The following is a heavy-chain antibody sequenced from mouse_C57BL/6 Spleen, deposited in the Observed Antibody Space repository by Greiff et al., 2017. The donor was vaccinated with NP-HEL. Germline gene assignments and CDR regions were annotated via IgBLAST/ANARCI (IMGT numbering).Heavy chain of an antibody. CDR2: INYDGSST. Sequence: EVKLVESEGGLVQPGSSMKLSCTASGFTFSDYYMAWVRQVPEKGLEWVANINYDGSSTYYLDSLKSRFIISRDNAKNILYLQMSSLKSEDTATDYCAREGAYIPYAMDYWGQGTSVTVSS. J-gene: IGHJ4*01. CDR1: GFTFSDYY. CDR3: AREGAYIPYAMDY. V-gene: IGHV5-16*01. D-gene: IGHD6-5*01.